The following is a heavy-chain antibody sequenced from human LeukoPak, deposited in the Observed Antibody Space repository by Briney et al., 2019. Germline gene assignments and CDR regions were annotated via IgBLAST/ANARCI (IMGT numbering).Heavy chain of an antibody. CDR3: AKGSSSSSRYYFDY. J-gene: IGHJ4*02. CDR1: GFTFSSYA. CDR2: ISGSGGST. Sequence: GGSLRLSCAASGFTFSSYAMSWVRQAPGKGLEWVSVISGSGGSTYYADSVKGRFTISRDNSKNTMYLQMNSLRAEDTAVYYCAKGSSSSSRYYFDYWGQGTLVTVSS. D-gene: IGHD6-6*01. V-gene: IGHV3-23*01.